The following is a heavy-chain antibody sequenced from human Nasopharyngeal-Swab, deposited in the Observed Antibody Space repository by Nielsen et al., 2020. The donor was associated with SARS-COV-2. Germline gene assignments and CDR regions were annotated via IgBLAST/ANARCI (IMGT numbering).Heavy chain of an antibody. CDR2: IYPGDSDT. CDR3: ARHGYSSSWANYYYYYMDV. J-gene: IGHJ6*03. D-gene: IGHD6-13*01. V-gene: IGHV5-51*01. CDR1: GYSFTSYW. Sequence: GESLKISCKGSGYSFTSYWIGWVRQMPGKGPEWMGIIYPGDSDTRYSPSFQGQVTISADKSISTAYLQWSSLKASDTAMYYCARHGYSSSWANYYYYYMDVWGKGTTVTVSS.